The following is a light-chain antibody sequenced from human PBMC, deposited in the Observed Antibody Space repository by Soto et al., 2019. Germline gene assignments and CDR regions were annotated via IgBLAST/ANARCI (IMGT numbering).Light chain of an antibody. CDR3: RQYGSSLWT. V-gene: IGKV3-20*01. J-gene: IGKJ1*01. CDR2: GAS. CDR1: QSVSSSY. Sequence: EIVLTQSPGTLSLSPGERATLSCRASQSVSSSYLAWYQQKPGQAPRLLIYGASSRATGIPDRFSGSGSGTDFPLTISRLEPEDFAVYYCRQYGSSLWTFGQGNKVEIK.